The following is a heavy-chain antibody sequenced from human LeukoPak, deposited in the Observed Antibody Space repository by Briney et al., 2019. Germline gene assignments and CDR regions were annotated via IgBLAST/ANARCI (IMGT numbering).Heavy chain of an antibody. Sequence: ASVKVSCKASGYTFTSYGISWVRQAPGQGLEWMGWISAYNGNTNYAQKLQGRVTMTTDTSTSTAYMELRGLRSDDTAVYYCARVRDSSGYYRGAFDYWGQGTLVTVSS. CDR1: GYTFTSYG. D-gene: IGHD3-22*01. CDR2: ISAYNGNT. J-gene: IGHJ4*02. V-gene: IGHV1-18*01. CDR3: ARVRDSSGYYRGAFDY.